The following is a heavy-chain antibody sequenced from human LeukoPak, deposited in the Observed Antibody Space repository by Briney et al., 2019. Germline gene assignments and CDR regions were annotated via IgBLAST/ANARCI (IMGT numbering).Heavy chain of an antibody. D-gene: IGHD6-13*01. CDR2: ISPAGGTT. V-gene: IGHV3-23*01. J-gene: IGHJ4*02. CDR1: GFPFGSEA. CDR3: AKSRSGSSNWALRIFDN. Sequence: GGSLRLSCAASGFPFGSEAMSWVRQTPGRGLEWVSSISPAGGTTYYADSVKGRFTISRDNSKNTLYVQMNSLRAEDTAVYYCAKSRSGSSNWALRIFDNWGQGTLVSVSS.